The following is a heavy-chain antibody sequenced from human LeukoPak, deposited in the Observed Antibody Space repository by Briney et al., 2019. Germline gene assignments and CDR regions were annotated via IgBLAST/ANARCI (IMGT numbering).Heavy chain of an antibody. CDR1: GYTFTGYY. D-gene: IGHD3-22*01. CDR3: ARGGDYYDSTVLPDAFDI. V-gene: IGHV1-2*02. Sequence: ASVKVSCKASGYTFTGYYMHWVRQAPGQGLEWMGWINPNSGGTNYAQKFQGRVTMTRDTSISTAYMELSRLRSDDTAVYYCARGGDYYDSTVLPDAFDIWGQGTMVTVPS. J-gene: IGHJ3*02. CDR2: INPNSGGT.